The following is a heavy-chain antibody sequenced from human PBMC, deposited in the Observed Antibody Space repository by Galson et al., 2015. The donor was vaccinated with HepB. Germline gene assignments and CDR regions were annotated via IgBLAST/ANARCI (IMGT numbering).Heavy chain of an antibody. CDR2: ISSSTSYI. Sequence: SLRLSCAASGFTFSSYTINWVRQAPGKGLEWVSSISSSTSYIYYADSVRGRFTISRDNAKNSLYLQMNSLRVEDTAIYYCARERAHVDIVPSEYYHYGMDVWGQGTTVIVSS. D-gene: IGHD5-12*01. V-gene: IGHV3-21*01. CDR1: GFTFSSYT. J-gene: IGHJ6*02. CDR3: ARERAHVDIVPSEYYHYGMDV.